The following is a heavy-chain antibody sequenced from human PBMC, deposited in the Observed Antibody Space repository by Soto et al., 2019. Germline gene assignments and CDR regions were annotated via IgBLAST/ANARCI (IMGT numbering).Heavy chain of an antibody. CDR3: AKDNGSGCDWLRVGDASDI. J-gene: IGHJ3*02. D-gene: IGHD5-12*01. CDR1: VFTFSSYG. Sequence: QVQLVESGGGVVQPGRSLRLSCAASVFTFSSYGMHWVRQAPGKGLEWVAVISYDGSNKYYADSVKGRLTISRDNSKNTLYLRMNSLRGEDTAVYYCAKDNGSGCDWLRVGDASDIWGQGTMVTGSS. CDR2: ISYDGSNK. V-gene: IGHV3-30*18.